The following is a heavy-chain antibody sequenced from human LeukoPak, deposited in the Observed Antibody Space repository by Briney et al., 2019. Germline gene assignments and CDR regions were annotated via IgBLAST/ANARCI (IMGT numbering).Heavy chain of an antibody. CDR1: GFTFSSYA. CDR2: ISSNGGST. D-gene: IGHD3-22*01. CDR3: ARDHRDSSGYYYAPGIFDY. Sequence: GGSLRLSCAASGFTFSSYAMHWVRQAPGKGLEYVSAISSNGGSTYYANSVKGRFTISRDNSKNTLYLQMGRLRAEDMAVYYCARDHRDSSGYYYAPGIFDYWGQGTLVTVSS. V-gene: IGHV3-64*01. J-gene: IGHJ4*02.